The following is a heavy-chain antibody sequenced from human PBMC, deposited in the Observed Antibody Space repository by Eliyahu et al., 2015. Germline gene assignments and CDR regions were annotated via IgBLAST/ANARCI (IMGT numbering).Heavy chain of an antibody. D-gene: IGHD1-26*01. J-gene: IGHJ6*02. CDR2: IWYDGSSK. Sequence: QEQLVESGGGVVQPGRSLRLSXVASGXTFSSYGMHWVRQAPGKGLEWVAVIWYDGSSKYYADSVKGRFTVSRDNSKNTLYLQMNSLRVEDMAVYYCARWDQLLLYGMDVWGQGTTVTVSS. CDR3: ARWDQLLLYGMDV. V-gene: IGHV3-33*01. CDR1: GXTFSSYG.